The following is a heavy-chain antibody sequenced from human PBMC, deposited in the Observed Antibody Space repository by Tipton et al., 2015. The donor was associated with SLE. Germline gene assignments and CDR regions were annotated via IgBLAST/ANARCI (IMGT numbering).Heavy chain of an antibody. J-gene: IGHJ6*03. D-gene: IGHD6-25*01. CDR1: GGSISSYY. Sequence: TLSLTCTVSGGSISSYYWSWIRQPPGKGLEWIGYIYYSGSTNYNPSLKRRVTISVDTSKNQFSLKLSSVTAADTAVYYCAGGRKRDCYYSFHMVVWGKGTTGTVSS. CDR3: AGGRKRDCYYSFHMVV. V-gene: IGHV4-59*01. CDR2: IYYSGST.